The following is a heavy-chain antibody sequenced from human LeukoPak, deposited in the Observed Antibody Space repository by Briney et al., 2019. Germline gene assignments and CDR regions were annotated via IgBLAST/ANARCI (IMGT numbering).Heavy chain of an antibody. J-gene: IGHJ4*02. CDR1: GFIFRDYA. Sequence: GGSLRLSCASSGFIFRDYAMSWVRQAPGKGLEWVSGISDSGRATYYADSVKGRYTISRDNSKNTVSLQMNSLTAEDTAVYFCARHDSFIPYWGQGTPVTVSP. CDR2: ISDSGRAT. V-gene: IGHV3-23*01. D-gene: IGHD5-18*01. CDR3: ARHDSFIPY.